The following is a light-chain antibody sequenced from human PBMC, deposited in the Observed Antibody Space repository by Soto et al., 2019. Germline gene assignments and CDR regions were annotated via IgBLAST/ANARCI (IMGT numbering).Light chain of an antibody. J-gene: IGKJ2*01. Sequence: EIVLTQSPGTLSLSPGERATLSCRASQSLSSNYLAWYQQRPGQSPRLLVYGASSRATGIPDRFSGSGFGTDFALTISRLEPEDFAVYYCQQYSSSSYTFGQGPKLEI. CDR2: GAS. V-gene: IGKV3-20*01. CDR1: QSLSSNY. CDR3: QQYSSSSYT.